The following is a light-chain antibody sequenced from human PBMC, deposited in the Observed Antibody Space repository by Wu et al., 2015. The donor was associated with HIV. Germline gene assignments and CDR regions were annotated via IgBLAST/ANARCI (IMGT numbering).Light chain of an antibody. CDR1: QDIANY. CDR3: QQNDDLPLT. CDR2: DAS. Sequence: DIQMTQSPSSLSASVGDRVIITCQASQDIANYLNWYQQKPGKAPKLLIYDASNLETGVPSRFSGSGSGTHFSFTITSLQPEDIATYYCQQNDDLPLTFGGGTKGEI. J-gene: IGKJ4*01. V-gene: IGKV1-33*01.